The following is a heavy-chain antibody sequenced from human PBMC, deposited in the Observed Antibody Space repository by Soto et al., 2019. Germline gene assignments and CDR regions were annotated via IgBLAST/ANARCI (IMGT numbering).Heavy chain of an antibody. J-gene: IGHJ4*02. CDR2: IHHRKST. V-gene: IGHV4-4*02. Sequence: QVQLQESGPRLVKPSGTLSLTCAVSGGSIDSNKWWSWVRQPPGKGLEWIGEIHHRKSTNYNPSLKSRVTISLDKSRNQCSLNLNSVTAADTAVYFCARGGDWQFDYWGQGTLVTVSS. D-gene: IGHD3-10*01. CDR1: GGSIDSNKW. CDR3: ARGGDWQFDY.